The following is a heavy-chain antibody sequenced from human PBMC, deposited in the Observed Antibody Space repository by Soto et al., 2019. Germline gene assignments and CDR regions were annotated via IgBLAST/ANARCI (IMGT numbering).Heavy chain of an antibody. D-gene: IGHD1-26*01. CDR2: ISGSGDST. Sequence: EVQLLESGGGLVQPGGSLRLSCAASGFTFNSCPLSWVRQAPRKGLEWVSTISGSGDSTYYADSVKGRFTISRDNSKNTLYLQMDSLRAEDTAVYFCAKGDSGTVYNAFDIWGQGTMLTVSS. CDR3: AKGDSGTVYNAFDI. V-gene: IGHV3-23*01. J-gene: IGHJ3*02. CDR1: GFTFNSCP.